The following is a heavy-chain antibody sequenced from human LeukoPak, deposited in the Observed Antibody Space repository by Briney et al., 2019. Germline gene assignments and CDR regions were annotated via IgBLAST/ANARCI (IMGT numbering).Heavy chain of an antibody. Sequence: GGSLRLSCADSGFTFSNYAMTWVRQAPGKGLEWVSVINGRGGTTYYADSVKGRFTISRDNSKNTLYLQMNSLRAEDTAVYYCAREHTTVTSLLDYWGQGTLVTVSS. V-gene: IGHV3-23*01. J-gene: IGHJ4*02. CDR3: AREHTTVTSLLDY. CDR1: GFTFSNYA. D-gene: IGHD4-17*01. CDR2: INGRGGTT.